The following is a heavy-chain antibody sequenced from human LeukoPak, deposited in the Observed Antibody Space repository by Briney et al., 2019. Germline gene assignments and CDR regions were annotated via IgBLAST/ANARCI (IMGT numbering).Heavy chain of an antibody. CDR2: VNESGGT. CDR1: IDSFSNYH. V-gene: IGHV4-34*01. J-gene: IGHJ5*02. CDR3: ARGQGATVPQVGKNWFDP. Sequence: PSETLSLTCAVYIDSFSNYHWNWIRRTPPKGMEWIGEVNESGGTNLTPSLRSRVILSVDTSKNQFSLKLISVTVADTAIYYCARGQGATVPQVGKNWFDPWGQGTRVTVSS. D-gene: IGHD1-26*01.